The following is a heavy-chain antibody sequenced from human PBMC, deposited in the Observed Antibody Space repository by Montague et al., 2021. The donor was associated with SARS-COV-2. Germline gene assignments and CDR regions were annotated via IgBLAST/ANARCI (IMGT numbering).Heavy chain of an antibody. CDR2: IYSGGST. CDR3: ARGRRIVGALYYCYGMDV. V-gene: IGHV3-53*01. CDR1: GFTVSSNY. Sequence: SLRLSCAASGFTVSSNYMSWVRQAPGKGLEWVSVIYSGGSTNYSASVKGRFTISRDNSNNKLYLQKKSLRAEDTAVYYYARGRRIVGALYYCYGMDVWGQGTPVTVSS. D-gene: IGHD1-26*01. J-gene: IGHJ6*02.